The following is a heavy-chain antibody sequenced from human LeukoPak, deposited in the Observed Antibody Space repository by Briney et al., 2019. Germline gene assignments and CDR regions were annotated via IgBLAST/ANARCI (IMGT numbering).Heavy chain of an antibody. CDR2: ISAYNGNT. J-gene: IGHJ5*02. D-gene: IGHD6-13*01. CDR3: ARVKGIIAAAGTRRWFDP. CDR1: GYTFTSYG. V-gene: IGHV1-18*01. Sequence: ASVKVSCKASGYTFTSYGISWVRQAPGQGLEWMGWISAYNGNTNYARKLQGRVTMTTDTSTSTAYMELRSLRSDDTAVYYCARVKGIIAAAGTRRWFDPWGQGTLVTVSS.